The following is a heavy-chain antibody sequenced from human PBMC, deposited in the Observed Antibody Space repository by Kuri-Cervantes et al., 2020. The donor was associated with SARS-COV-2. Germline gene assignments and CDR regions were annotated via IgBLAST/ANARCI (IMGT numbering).Heavy chain of an antibody. CDR1: GFTFSSYA. CDR3: AKNRRMVAAPFDY. J-gene: IGHJ4*02. D-gene: IGHD2-15*01. V-gene: IGHV3-23*01. Sequence: GGSLRLSCAASGFTFSSYAMGWVRQAPGKGLEWVSSISSRGDSTYYADSVRGRFTISRDNSKNTLYLQMNSLRADGTAVYYCAKNRRMVAAPFDYWGQGTLVTVSS. CDR2: ISSRGDST.